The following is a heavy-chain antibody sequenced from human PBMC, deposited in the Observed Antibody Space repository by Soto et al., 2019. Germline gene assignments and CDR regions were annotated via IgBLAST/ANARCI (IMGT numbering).Heavy chain of an antibody. D-gene: IGHD1-26*01. CDR3: ARHENGGTYPLGF. CDR2: IYYSGST. CDR1: GGSISSYY. V-gene: IGHV4-59*08. Sequence: SETLSLTCTVSGGSISSYYWSWIRQPPGKGLEWIGYIYYSGSTNYNPSLKSRVTISVDTSKNQFSLNLNSVTAADTAVYYCARHENGGTYPLGFWGQGALVTVS. J-gene: IGHJ4*02.